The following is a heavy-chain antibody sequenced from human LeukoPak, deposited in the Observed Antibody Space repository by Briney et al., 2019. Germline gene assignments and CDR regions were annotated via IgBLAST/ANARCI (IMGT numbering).Heavy chain of an antibody. CDR2: IRNVGNDK. Sequence: GGSLRLSCAASGFTFDCCGMHWVRQAPGKGLEWVAFIRNVGNDKYYADSVKGRFFISRDNSKNTLSLQMNSLRVEDTAVYYCAKSTWKSCGEGGYFDYWGQGTLVTVSS. CDR3: AKSTWKSCGEGGYFDY. CDR1: GFTFDCCG. J-gene: IGHJ4*02. D-gene: IGHD1-1*01. V-gene: IGHV3-30*02.